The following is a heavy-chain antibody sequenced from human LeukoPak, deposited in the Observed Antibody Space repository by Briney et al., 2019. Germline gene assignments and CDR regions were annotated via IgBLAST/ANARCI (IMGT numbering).Heavy chain of an antibody. CDR1: GFTFSSYS. CDR3: ARKLDPSGHHYGMDV. J-gene: IGHJ6*02. CDR2: ISSSSSTI. D-gene: IGHD3-10*01. V-gene: IGHV3-48*02. Sequence: GGSLRLSCAASGFTFSSYSMNWVRQAPGKGLEWVSYISSSSSTIYYADSVKGRFTISRDNAKNSLYLQMNSLRDEDTAVYYCARKLDPSGHHYGMDVLGQGTTVTVSS.